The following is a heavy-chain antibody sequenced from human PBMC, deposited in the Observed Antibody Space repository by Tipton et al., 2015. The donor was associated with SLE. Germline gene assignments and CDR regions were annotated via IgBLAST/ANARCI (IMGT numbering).Heavy chain of an antibody. D-gene: IGHD4-17*01. CDR3: AGPYGDYGYFHH. V-gene: IGHV4-59*01. J-gene: IGHJ1*01. Sequence: LRLSCTVSGDSIRSYYWSWIRRPPGKGLEWIGYIFDSGTTNYNPSFESRVSMSVDTSKNQISLRLSSVTAADTAVYFCAGPYGDYGYFHHWGQGTLVTVSS. CDR1: GDSIRSYY. CDR2: IFDSGTT.